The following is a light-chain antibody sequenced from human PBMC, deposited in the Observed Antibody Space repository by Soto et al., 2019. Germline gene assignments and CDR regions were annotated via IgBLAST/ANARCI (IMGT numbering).Light chain of an antibody. CDR2: KAS. J-gene: IGKJ2*03. CDR3: QQYNNYLYS. CDR1: QSIDTW. V-gene: IGKV1-5*03. Sequence: DIQMTQSPSTLSASVGDRVTITCRASQSIDTWLAWHQQKPGQVPKLLISKASSLESGVPSRFSGSGSGTEFTLTISSLQPDDSATYYCQQYNNYLYSFGQGTKV.